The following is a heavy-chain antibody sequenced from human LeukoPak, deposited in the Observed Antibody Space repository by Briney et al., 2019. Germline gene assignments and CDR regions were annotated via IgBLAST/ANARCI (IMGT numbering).Heavy chain of an antibody. CDR1: GFAFSSLA. V-gene: IGHV3-30-3*01. J-gene: IGHJ4*02. Sequence: PGGSLRLSCAVSGFAFSSLAMHWVRQAPGKGLEWVAFISYDGNNQYYADSVKGRFTISRDNSKNTLYLQMNNLRAEDTAMYYCARVGSRYCSGANCYDGFWGQGTLVSVSS. D-gene: IGHD2-15*01. CDR2: ISYDGNNQ. CDR3: ARVGSRYCSGANCYDGF.